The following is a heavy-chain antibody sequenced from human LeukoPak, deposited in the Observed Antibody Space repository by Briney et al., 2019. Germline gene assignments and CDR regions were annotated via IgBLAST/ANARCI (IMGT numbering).Heavy chain of an antibody. J-gene: IGHJ3*02. V-gene: IGHV3-23*01. Sequence: PLGVLRLSCAASGFTFSSYAMSWVRQAPGKGLEWVSAISGSGGSTYYADSVKGRFTISRDNYKNTLYLQMNSLRAEDTAVYYCAKAEGGSYVGDAFDMWGQGTMVTVSS. CDR1: GFTFSSYA. CDR3: AKAEGGSYVGDAFDM. D-gene: IGHD1-26*01. CDR2: ISGSGGST.